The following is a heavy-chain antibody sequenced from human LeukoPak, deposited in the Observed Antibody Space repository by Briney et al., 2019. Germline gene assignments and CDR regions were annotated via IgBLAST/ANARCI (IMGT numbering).Heavy chain of an antibody. Sequence: GGSLRLSCAASGFTFSSYGMHWVRQAPGKGLEWVAVISYDGSNKYYADSVKGRFTISRDNSKNTLYLQMNSLRAEDTAVYYCAKDHQDDYGDYVLYYMDVWGKGTTVTVSS. D-gene: IGHD4-17*01. J-gene: IGHJ6*03. V-gene: IGHV3-30*18. CDR1: GFTFSSYG. CDR2: ISYDGSNK. CDR3: AKDHQDDYGDYVLYYMDV.